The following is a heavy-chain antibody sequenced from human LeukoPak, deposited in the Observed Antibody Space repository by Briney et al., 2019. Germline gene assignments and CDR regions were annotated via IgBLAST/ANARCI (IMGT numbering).Heavy chain of an antibody. CDR1: GFTFSSYW. CDR2: IYSGGST. V-gene: IGHV3-66*01. D-gene: IGHD3-10*01. J-gene: IGHJ4*02. CDR3: ARDGSGRDFSLDY. Sequence: GGSLRLSCAASGFTFSSYWMSWVRQAPGKGLEWVSVIYSGGSTNYADSVKGRFTISRDNAKNSLFLQMNSLKDEDTAVYYCARDGSGRDFSLDYWGQGTLVTVSS.